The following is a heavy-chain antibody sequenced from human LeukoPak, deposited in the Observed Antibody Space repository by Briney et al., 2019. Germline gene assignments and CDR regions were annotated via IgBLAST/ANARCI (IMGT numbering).Heavy chain of an antibody. D-gene: IGHD5-18*01. V-gene: IGHV3-33*01. J-gene: IGHJ3*02. CDR1: GFTFSSYG. Sequence: GKSLRLSCVASGFTFSSYGMHWVRQAPGKGLEWVAVIWYDGSNKYYADSVKGRFTISRDNAKNSLYLQMNSLRAEDTAVYYCATGYSYGPDAFDIWGQGTMVTVSS. CDR2: IWYDGSNK. CDR3: ATGYSYGPDAFDI.